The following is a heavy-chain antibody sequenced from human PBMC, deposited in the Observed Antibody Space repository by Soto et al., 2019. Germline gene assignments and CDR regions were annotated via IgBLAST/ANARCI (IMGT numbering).Heavy chain of an antibody. CDR1: GYTFTSYG. J-gene: IGHJ4*02. CDR2: ISAYNGNT. V-gene: IGHV1-18*01. CDR3: AREGIVGGQPFDY. Sequence: QVQLVQSGAEVKKPGASVKVSCKASGYTFTSYGISWVRQDPGQGLEWMGWISAYNGNTNYAQKVKGRVTMNTDTSTSTAYMELRSLTSDDTAVYYCAREGIVGGQPFDYWGQGTLVTVSS. D-gene: IGHD1-26*01.